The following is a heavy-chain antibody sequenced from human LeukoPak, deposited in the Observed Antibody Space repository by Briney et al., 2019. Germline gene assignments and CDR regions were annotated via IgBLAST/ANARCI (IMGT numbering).Heavy chain of an antibody. D-gene: IGHD3-10*01. CDR2: INIFGGTT. CDR3: AKIGYGSGSSKRYYFDY. CDR1: GFTISSYA. J-gene: IGHJ4*02. Sequence: GGTLRLTCAAPGFTISSYAMNWVRQPPEQGQDWVSAINIFGGTTYYADSVKGWFTISRDNSKDTLYLQMNSLRAEDTAVYYCAKIGYGSGSSKRYYFDYWGQGTLVTVFS. V-gene: IGHV3-23*01.